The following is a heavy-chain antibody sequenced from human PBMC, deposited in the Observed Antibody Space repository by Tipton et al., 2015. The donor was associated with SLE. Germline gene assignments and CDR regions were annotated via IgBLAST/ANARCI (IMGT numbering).Heavy chain of an antibody. CDR2: ISTSGTT. V-gene: IGHV4-61*09. D-gene: IGHD3-10*01. CDR1: GGAISSGRFQ. Sequence: TLSLTCTVSGGAISSGRFQWTWIRQPAGKGLEWIGHISTSGTTNYNPSLKSRVHISVDTSKNQFSLSLSSVTAADTAVYYCARDTAHYGSGDGAFDIWGQGTMVTVSS. J-gene: IGHJ3*02. CDR3: ARDTAHYGSGDGAFDI.